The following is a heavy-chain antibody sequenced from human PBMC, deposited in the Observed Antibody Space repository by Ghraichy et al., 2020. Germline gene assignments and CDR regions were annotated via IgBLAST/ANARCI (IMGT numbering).Heavy chain of an antibody. J-gene: IGHJ6*02. CDR1: GFTFSDHY. V-gene: IGHV3-72*01. Sequence: LSLTCAASGFTFSDHYMDWVRQAPGKGLEWVGRTRNKAKKYTTEYAASVKGRFTISRDDSKNSLYLQMNSLKTEDTAVYYCARVSSTGYCSSTSCLEVWGQGTTVTVSS. CDR3: ARVSSTGYCSSTSCLEV. CDR2: TRNKAKKYTT. D-gene: IGHD2-2*01.